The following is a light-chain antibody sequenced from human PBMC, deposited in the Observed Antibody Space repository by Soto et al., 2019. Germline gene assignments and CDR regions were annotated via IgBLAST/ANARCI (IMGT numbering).Light chain of an antibody. CDR3: SSYAGSNTPLYV. CDR1: SSDVGGYNY. Sequence: QSVLTQPASVSGSPGQSITISCTGTSSDVGGYNYVSWYQQYPDKAPNLMIFEVSKRPSGVSDRFSGSKSGNTASLTISGLQAEDEADYYCSSYAGSNTPLYVFGTGTKVTV. J-gene: IGLJ1*01. V-gene: IGLV2-14*01. CDR2: EVS.